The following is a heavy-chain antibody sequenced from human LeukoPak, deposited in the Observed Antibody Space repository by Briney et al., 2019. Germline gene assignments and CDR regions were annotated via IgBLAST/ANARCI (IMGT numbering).Heavy chain of an antibody. V-gene: IGHV3-23*01. CDR2: ISGSGGST. CDR1: GFTFTTYG. Sequence: GGTLRLSCSASGFTFTTYGMNWVRQAPGKGLEWVSAISGSGGSTYYADSVKGRFTISRDNSKNTLYLQMNSLRAEDTAVYYCAKANVKYCSGGSCFDAFDIWGQGTMVTVSS. CDR3: AKANVKYCSGGSCFDAFDI. D-gene: IGHD2-15*01. J-gene: IGHJ3*02.